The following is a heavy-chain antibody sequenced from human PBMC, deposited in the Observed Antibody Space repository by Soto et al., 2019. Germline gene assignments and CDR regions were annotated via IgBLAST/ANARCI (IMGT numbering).Heavy chain of an antibody. V-gene: IGHV5-51*01. J-gene: IGHJ4*02. CDR3: ARPANTVADHFDL. D-gene: IGHD4-17*01. CDR2: IYPSDSDT. CDR1: GYTFTIYW. Sequence: ESRKVSCQVSGYTFTIYWIGWVRQMPGKGLEWMGIIYPSDSDTRYSPSFQGQVTISADQSINTAYLQWDSLKASDTAIYYCARPANTVADHFDLWGQGTPVTVSS.